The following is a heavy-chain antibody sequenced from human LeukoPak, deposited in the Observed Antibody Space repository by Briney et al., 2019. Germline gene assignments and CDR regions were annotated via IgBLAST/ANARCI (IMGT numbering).Heavy chain of an antibody. V-gene: IGHV3-11*01. CDR2: ISSSGSTI. Sequence: GGSLRLSCAASGFTFSDYYMSWIRQAPGKGLEWVSYISSSGSTIYYADSVKGRFTISRDNAKNSLYLQMNSLRAEDTAVYYCASIPLDILTGYFDAFDIWGQGTMVTVSS. D-gene: IGHD3-9*01. CDR1: GFTFSDYY. CDR3: ASIPLDILTGYFDAFDI. J-gene: IGHJ3*02.